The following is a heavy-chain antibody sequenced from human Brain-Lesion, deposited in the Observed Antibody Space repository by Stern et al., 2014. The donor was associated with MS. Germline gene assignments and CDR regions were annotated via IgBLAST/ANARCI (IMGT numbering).Heavy chain of an antibody. J-gene: IGHJ3*02. V-gene: IGHV3-30*01. CDR3: ARSSLRFFDWQDAFDI. CDR2: ISYDGSNQ. D-gene: IGHD3-9*01. Sequence: VQVLEPRGGVVHPGRSMRLYCAASGFTFSSYAMHWVRQAPGKGLEWMAVISYDGSNQYYPDSVKGRFTISRDNSKNTLYLQMNSLRAEDTAVYYCARSSLRFFDWQDAFDIWGQGTMVTVSS. CDR1: GFTFSSYA.